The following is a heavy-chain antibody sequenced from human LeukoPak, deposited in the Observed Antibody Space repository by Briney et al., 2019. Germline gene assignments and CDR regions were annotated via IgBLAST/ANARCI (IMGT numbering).Heavy chain of an antibody. D-gene: IGHD3-10*01. V-gene: IGHV3-23*01. Sequence: GGSLRLSCAASGFTFSSDAMSLVRQAQGKGLEWFSAISGSGGSTCYADSVKGRFTISRDNSKNTLYLQMNSLRAEDTAVYYCAKVGLLWFGETDYWGQGTLVTVSS. CDR2: ISGSGGST. CDR3: AKVGLLWFGETDY. CDR1: GFTFSSDA. J-gene: IGHJ4*02.